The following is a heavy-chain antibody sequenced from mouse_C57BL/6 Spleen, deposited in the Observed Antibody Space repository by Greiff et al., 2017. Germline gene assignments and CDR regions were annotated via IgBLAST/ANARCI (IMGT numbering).Heavy chain of an antibody. J-gene: IGHJ2*01. CDR3: ARKGAYYSNYEDYFDY. Sequence: QVQLQQPGAELVKPGASVKLSCKASGYPFTSYWLHWVKQRPGRVLEWIGRIDPNSGGTKYNETFKSKATLTVGKPTSTAYMQLSSRTSEYTAVYYCARKGAYYSNYEDYFDYWGQGTTLTVSS. CDR2: IDPNSGGT. D-gene: IGHD2-5*01. CDR1: GYPFTSYW. V-gene: IGHV1-72*01.